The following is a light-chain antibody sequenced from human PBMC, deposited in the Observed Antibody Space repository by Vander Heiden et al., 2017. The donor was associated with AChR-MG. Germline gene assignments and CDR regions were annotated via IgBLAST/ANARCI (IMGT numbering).Light chain of an antibody. CDR2: KDS. Sequence: SSELTQPASVSVSPGQTARITCPGDVLAKEYARWFQQKPGQALVLVIYKDSERPSGIPERFSGSGSGTTVTMTISGAQVEDEDDYYCYSAADNNGVFGGGTKLTVL. CDR3: YSAADNNGV. V-gene: IGLV3-27*01. CDR1: VLAKEY. J-gene: IGLJ2*01.